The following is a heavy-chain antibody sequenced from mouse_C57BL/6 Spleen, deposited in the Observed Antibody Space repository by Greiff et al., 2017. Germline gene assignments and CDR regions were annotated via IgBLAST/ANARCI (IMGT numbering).Heavy chain of an antibody. J-gene: IGHJ4*01. CDR3: SRHYYDRGDAMYY. Sequence: VQLKQSGPELVKPGASVKISCKASGYSFTGYYMNWVKQSPEKSLEWIGEINPSTGGTTYNQKFKAKATLTVDKSSSTAYMQLKSLTSEDSAVYYCSRHYYDRGDAMYYWGQGTSVTVSS. D-gene: IGHD2-4*01. CDR2: INPSTGGT. V-gene: IGHV1-42*01. CDR1: GYSFTGYY.